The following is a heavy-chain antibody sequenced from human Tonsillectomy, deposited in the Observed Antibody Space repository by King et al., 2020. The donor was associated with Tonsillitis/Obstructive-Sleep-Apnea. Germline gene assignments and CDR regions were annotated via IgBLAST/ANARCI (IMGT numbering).Heavy chain of an antibody. Sequence: VQLVESGAEVKKPGESLKISCKGSGYSFTSCWIGWVRQMPGKGLEWMGIIYPGDSDTRYSPTFQGQVTISADKSISTAYLQWSNLKASDTAMFYCARLLSDWNYYFDYWGQGTLVTVSS. D-gene: IGHD1-7*01. CDR2: IYPGDSDT. J-gene: IGHJ4*02. V-gene: IGHV5-51*03. CDR3: ARLLSDWNYYFDY. CDR1: GYSFTSCW.